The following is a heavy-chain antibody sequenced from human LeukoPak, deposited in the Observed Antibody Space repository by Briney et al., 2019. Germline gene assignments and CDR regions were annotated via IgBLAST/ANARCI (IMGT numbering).Heavy chain of an antibody. Sequence: GASVKVSCKASGYTFTSYDINWVRQATGQGLEWMGWMNPNSGNTGYAQKFQGRVTMTRNTSISTAYMELSSLRSEDTAVYYCARAEWMTTVTPVHYYMDVWGKGTTVTVSS. J-gene: IGHJ6*03. CDR1: GYTFTSYD. CDR2: MNPNSGNT. CDR3: ARAEWMTTVTPVHYYMDV. V-gene: IGHV1-8*01. D-gene: IGHD4-11*01.